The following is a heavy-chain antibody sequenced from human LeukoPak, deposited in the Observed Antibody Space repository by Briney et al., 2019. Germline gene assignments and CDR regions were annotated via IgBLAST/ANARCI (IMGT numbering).Heavy chain of an antibody. Sequence: WGSLTLSCAASGFTFSSYEMNWVRQAPGKGLEWVSYISSSGSTIYYADSVKGRFTISRDNAKNSLYLQMNSLRAEDAAVYYCAELGITMIGGVWGKGTTVTISS. V-gene: IGHV3-48*03. CDR2: ISSSGSTI. CDR1: GFTFSSYE. CDR3: AELGITMIGGV. J-gene: IGHJ6*04. D-gene: IGHD3-10*02.